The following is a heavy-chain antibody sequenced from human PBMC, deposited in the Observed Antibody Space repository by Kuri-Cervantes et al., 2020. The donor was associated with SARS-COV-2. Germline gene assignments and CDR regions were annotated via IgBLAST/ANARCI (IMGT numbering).Heavy chain of an antibody. CDR1: GGSISSYY. Sequence: GGSLRLSCTVSGGSISSYYWSWVRQAPGKGLEWVSSISSSSSYIYYADSVKGRFTISRDNAKNSLYLQMNSLRAEDTAVYYCARGITMIVVVTPFDYWGQGTLATVSS. CDR3: ARGITMIVVVTPFDY. CDR2: ISSSSSYI. D-gene: IGHD3-22*01. J-gene: IGHJ4*02. V-gene: IGHV3-21*01.